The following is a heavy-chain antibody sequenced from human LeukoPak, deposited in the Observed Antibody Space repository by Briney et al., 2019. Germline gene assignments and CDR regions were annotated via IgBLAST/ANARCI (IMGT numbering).Heavy chain of an antibody. CDR1: GGSISPYY. D-gene: IGHD3-22*01. CDR3: ARHLAPSSGYLTLDY. CDR2: IYHTGIT. V-gene: IGHV4-59*08. Sequence: SETLSLTCTVSGGSISPYYWSWIRQSPGKGLEWIAHIYHTGITSHNPSLKSRLTMSVDTSKNQFPLKLSSVTAADTAVYYCARHLAPSSGYLTLDYWGQGTLVTVSS. J-gene: IGHJ4*02.